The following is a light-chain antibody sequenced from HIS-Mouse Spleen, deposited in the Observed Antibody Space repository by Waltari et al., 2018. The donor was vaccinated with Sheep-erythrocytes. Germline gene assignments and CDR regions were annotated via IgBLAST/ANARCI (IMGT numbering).Light chain of an antibody. J-gene: IGLJ2*01. CDR3: SSYTSSSTPVV. Sequence: QSALTQPASVSGSPGQSITISCTATSSDVGGYNYVSWYQQHPGKAPKLILYEVSNRPSGVSNRFSGSKSGNTASLTISGLQAEDEADYYCSSYTSSSTPVVFGGGTKLTVL. CDR2: EVS. CDR1: SSDVGGYNY. V-gene: IGLV2-14*01.